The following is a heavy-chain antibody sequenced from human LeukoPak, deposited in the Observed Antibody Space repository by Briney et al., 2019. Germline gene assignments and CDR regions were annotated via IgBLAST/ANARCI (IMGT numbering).Heavy chain of an antibody. J-gene: IGHJ4*02. D-gene: IGHD6-13*01. CDR3: AKGGDGYSSSWYWGYYFDY. Sequence: GGSLRLSCAASGFTFSSYAMSWVRQAPGKGLEWVPAISGSGGSTYYADSVKGRFTISRDNSKNTLYLQMDSLRAEDTAVYYCAKGGDGYSSSWYWGYYFDYWGQGTLVTVSS. CDR2: ISGSGGST. V-gene: IGHV3-23*01. CDR1: GFTFSSYA.